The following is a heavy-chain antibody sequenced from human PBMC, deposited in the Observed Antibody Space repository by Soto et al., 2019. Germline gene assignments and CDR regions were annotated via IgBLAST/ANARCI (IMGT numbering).Heavy chain of an antibody. CDR1: GCTFSSYA. Sequence: GGSLRLSCAASGCTFSSYAMSLVRQAPGKGLEWVSAISGSGGSTYYADSVKGRFTISRDNSKNTLYLQMNSLRAEDTAVYYCAKEVPYDFWSGYADYWGQGTLVTVSS. V-gene: IGHV3-23*01. D-gene: IGHD3-3*01. CDR3: AKEVPYDFWSGYADY. CDR2: ISGSGGST. J-gene: IGHJ4*02.